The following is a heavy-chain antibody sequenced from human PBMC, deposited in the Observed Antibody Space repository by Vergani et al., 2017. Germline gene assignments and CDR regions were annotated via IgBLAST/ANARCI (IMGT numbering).Heavy chain of an antibody. V-gene: IGHV4-38-2*01. D-gene: IGHD6-13*01. Sequence: QVQLQESGPGLVKPSETLSLTCAVFGYSISSGYYWGWIRQPPGKGLEWIGSIYHSGSTNHNPSLKSRVTISVDTSKNQFSLTLSSVTAADTAVYYCARPGSSSWYQVSWYFDLWGRGTLVTVSS. CDR3: ARPGSSSWYQVSWYFDL. CDR1: GYSISSGYY. CDR2: IYHSGST. J-gene: IGHJ2*01.